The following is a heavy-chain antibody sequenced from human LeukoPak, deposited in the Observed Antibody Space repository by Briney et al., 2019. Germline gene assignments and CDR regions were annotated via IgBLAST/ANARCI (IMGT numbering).Heavy chain of an antibody. D-gene: IGHD3-10*01. Sequence: SETLSLTCAVYGGSFSSSYWSWIRQPPGEGLEWIGYIYTSGSTNYNPSLKSRVTISVDTSKNEFSLKLSSVTAADTAVYYCARGRPYYYYMDVWGKGTTVTVSS. V-gene: IGHV4-4*09. CDR1: GGSFSSSY. CDR3: ARGRPYYYYMDV. CDR2: IYTSGST. J-gene: IGHJ6*03.